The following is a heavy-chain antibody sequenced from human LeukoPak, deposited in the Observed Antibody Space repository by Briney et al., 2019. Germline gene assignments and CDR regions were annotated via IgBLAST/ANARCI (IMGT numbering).Heavy chain of an antibody. J-gene: IGHJ4*02. CDR1: DGSTTGYY. CDR2: VYYTGRT. D-gene: IGHD3-16*02. V-gene: IGHV4-59*12. CDR3: ARVAGYTYYFDY. Sequence: SETLSPTCSVSDGSTTGYYWSWIRQPPGKGLEWIAYVYYTGRTLYNPSLESRVTISVDRSKNQFSLKLSSVTAADTAVYYCARVAGYTYYFDYWGQGTLVTVSS.